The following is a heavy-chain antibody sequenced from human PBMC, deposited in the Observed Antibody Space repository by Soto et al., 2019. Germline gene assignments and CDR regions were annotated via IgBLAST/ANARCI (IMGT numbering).Heavy chain of an antibody. CDR2: ISGSGGST. D-gene: IGHD3-10*01. J-gene: IGHJ4*02. Sequence: EVQLLESGGGLVQPGGSLRLSCAASGFTFSSYAMSWVRQAPGKGLEWVSAISGSGGSTYYADSVKGRFTISRDNSKNTLYLQMNSLRAEDTAVYYCAKDLGAPLSGSGSYSTPTFDYWGQGTLVTVSS. CDR3: AKDLGAPLSGSGSYSTPTFDY. V-gene: IGHV3-23*01. CDR1: GFTFSSYA.